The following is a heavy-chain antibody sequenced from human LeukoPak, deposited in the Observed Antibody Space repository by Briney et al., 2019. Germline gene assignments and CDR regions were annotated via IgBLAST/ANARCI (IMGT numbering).Heavy chain of an antibody. CDR2: IKQDGSEK. CDR3: ARSPIVVVTDYFDY. CDR1: GFTFSSYW. V-gene: IGHV3-7*01. J-gene: IGHJ4*02. Sequence: QSGGSLRLSCAASGFTFSSYWMSWVRQAPGKGLEWVANIKQDGSEKYYVDSVKGRFTISRDDAKNSLYLQMNSLRAEDTAVYYCARSPIVVVTDYFDYWGQGTLVTVSS. D-gene: IGHD2-21*02.